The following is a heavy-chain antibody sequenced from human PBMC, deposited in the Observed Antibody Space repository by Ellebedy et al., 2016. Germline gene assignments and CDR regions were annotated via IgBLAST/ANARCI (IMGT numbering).Heavy chain of an antibody. CDR3: RQGHYADL. Sequence: GESLKISXVASGFTFRNFVMSWVRQAPMGGLELVSTISAGGDITFSADSVKCRFTIYRDTAKNSVYLRMNNLGVEDTAVYYCRQGHYADLWGQGTLVTVSS. CDR1: GFTFRNFV. V-gene: IGHV3-23*01. J-gene: IGHJ4*02. CDR2: ISAGGDIT. D-gene: IGHD4-17*01.